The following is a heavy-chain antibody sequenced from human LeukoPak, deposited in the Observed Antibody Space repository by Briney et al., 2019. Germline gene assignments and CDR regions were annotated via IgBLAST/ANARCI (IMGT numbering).Heavy chain of an antibody. Sequence: SETLSLTCTVSGGSISSGGYYWSWIRQHPGKGLEWIGYIYYSGSTYYNPSLKSRVTISVDTSKNQFSLKLSSVTAADTAVYYCARVVADRLMGVVGKEDSGYDVHDYWGQGTLVTVSS. CDR3: ARVVADRLMGVVGKEDSGYDVHDY. CDR1: GGSISSGGYY. J-gene: IGHJ4*02. CDR2: IYYSGST. V-gene: IGHV4-31*03. D-gene: IGHD5-12*01.